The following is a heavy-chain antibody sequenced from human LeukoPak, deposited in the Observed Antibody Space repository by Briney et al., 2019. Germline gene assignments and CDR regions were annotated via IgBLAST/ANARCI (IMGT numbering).Heavy chain of an antibody. CDR2: ISSSSSYI. J-gene: IGHJ6*02. D-gene: IGHD3-3*01. V-gene: IGHV3-21*01. CDR3: ARDGHYDFWSGLTRYYYYYGMDV. Sequence: GGSLRLSCAASGFTFSSYSMNWVRQAPGKGLEWVSSISSSSSYIYYADSVKGRFTISRDNAKNSLYLQMNSLRAEDTAVYYCARDGHYDFWSGLTRYYYYYGMDVWGQGTTVTVSS. CDR1: GFTFSSYS.